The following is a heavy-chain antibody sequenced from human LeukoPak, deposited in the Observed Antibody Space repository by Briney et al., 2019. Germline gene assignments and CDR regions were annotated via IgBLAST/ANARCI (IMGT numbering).Heavy chain of an antibody. CDR2: IYYSGST. Sequence: SETLSLTCTVSGGSISSYYWSWIRQPPGKGLEWIGYIYYSGSTNYNPPLKSRVTISVDTSKNQFSLKLSSVTAADTAVYYCARSHYYDSSGSHNNWFDPWGQGTLVTVSS. D-gene: IGHD3-22*01. CDR3: ARSHYYDSSGSHNNWFDP. V-gene: IGHV4-59*12. CDR1: GGSISSYY. J-gene: IGHJ5*02.